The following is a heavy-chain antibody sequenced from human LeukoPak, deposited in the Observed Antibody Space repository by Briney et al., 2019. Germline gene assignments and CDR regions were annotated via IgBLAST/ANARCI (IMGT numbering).Heavy chain of an antibody. V-gene: IGHV3-23*01. CDR3: AREVPLDYGDFSYFDY. D-gene: IGHD4-17*01. CDR2: ISGSGGST. Sequence: PGGSLRLSCAASGFTFSSYAMSWVRQAPGKGLEWVSAISGSGGSTYYADSVKGRFTISRDNAKNSLYLQMNSLRAEDTAFYYCAREVPLDYGDFSYFDYWGQGTLVTVSS. J-gene: IGHJ4*02. CDR1: GFTFSSYA.